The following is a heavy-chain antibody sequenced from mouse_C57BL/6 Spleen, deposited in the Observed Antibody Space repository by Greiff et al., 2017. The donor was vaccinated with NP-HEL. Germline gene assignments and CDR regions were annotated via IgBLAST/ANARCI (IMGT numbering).Heavy chain of an antibody. CDR1: GFNIKDDY. Sequence: VQLQQSGAELVRPGASVKLSCTASGFNIKDDYMHWVKQRPEQGLEWIGWIDPENGDTEYASKFQGKATITADKSSNTAYLQLSSLTSEDAAVYYCTRRGKREPFAYWGQGTLVTVSA. J-gene: IGHJ3*01. CDR2: IDPENGDT. CDR3: TRRGKREPFAY. V-gene: IGHV14-4*01.